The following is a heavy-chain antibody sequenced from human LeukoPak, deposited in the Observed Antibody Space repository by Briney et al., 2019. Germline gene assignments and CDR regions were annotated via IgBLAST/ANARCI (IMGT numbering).Heavy chain of an antibody. CDR3: ARSPYYAILTGYYPHAFDI. Sequence: ASVNVSCKASGYTFTGYYMHWVRQAPGQGLEWMGWINPNSGGTNYAQKFQGRVTMTRDTSISTAYMELSRLRSDDTAVYYCARSPYYAILTGYYPHAFDIWGQGTMVTVSS. V-gene: IGHV1-2*02. D-gene: IGHD3-9*01. CDR2: INPNSGGT. CDR1: GYTFTGYY. J-gene: IGHJ3*02.